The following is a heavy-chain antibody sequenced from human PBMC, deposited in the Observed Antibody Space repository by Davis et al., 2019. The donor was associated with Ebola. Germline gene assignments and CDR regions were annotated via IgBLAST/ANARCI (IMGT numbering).Heavy chain of an antibody. D-gene: IGHD1-26*01. CDR2: INPNSGGT. CDR1: GYTFTGYY. Sequence: ASVKVSCKASGYTFTGYYMHWVRQAPGQGLEWMGWINPNSGGTNYAQKFQGRVTMTRDTSISTAYMELSRLRSDDTAVYYCARAGRGGGAWNWFDPWGQGTLVTVSS. CDR3: ARAGRGGGAWNWFDP. J-gene: IGHJ5*02. V-gene: IGHV1-2*02.